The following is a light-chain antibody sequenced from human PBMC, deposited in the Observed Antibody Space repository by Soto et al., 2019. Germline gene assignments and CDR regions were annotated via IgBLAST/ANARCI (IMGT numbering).Light chain of an antibody. CDR2: KAS. V-gene: IGKV1-5*03. CDR1: QTISSW. CDR3: QHYNSYPEA. Sequence: EIQMTHSLVTLSSSPEERVTITCRASQTISSWLAWYQHKPGKAPKLLIYKASRLASGVPSRFSGSGSGTEFPPTISRLQPDDVATYCCQHYNSYPEAFGQGTRVE. J-gene: IGKJ5*01.